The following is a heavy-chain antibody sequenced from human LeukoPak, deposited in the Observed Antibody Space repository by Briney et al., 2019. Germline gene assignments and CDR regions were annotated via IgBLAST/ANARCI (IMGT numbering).Heavy chain of an antibody. Sequence: PSETLSLTCTVSGGSISSSSYYWGWIRQPPGKGLEWIGSIYYSGSTYCNPSLKSRVTMSVDTSKNQFSLNLTSVTAADTAVYYCARYNDDYLSFFDYWSQGTLVTVSS. D-gene: IGHD3-16*01. CDR1: GGSISSSSYY. V-gene: IGHV4-39*01. J-gene: IGHJ4*02. CDR3: ARYNDDYLSFFDY. CDR2: IYYSGST.